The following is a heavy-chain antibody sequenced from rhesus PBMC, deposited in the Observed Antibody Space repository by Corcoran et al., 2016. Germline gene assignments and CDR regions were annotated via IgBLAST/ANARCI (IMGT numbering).Heavy chain of an antibody. J-gene: IGHJ4*01. D-gene: IGHD3-34*01. CDR1: VASISTYW. CDR3: ARLRVLTGGFIRVSDY. V-gene: IGHV4-80*01. Sequence: QVQLQESGPGLVKPSETLSLTCAVSVASISTYWWTWIRKPPGTGLVWIGEFSGTSGITYFNPSLKSRVTISKDASKNQFSLRLSSVTAADTAVYYCARLRVLTGGFIRVSDYWGQGVLVTVSS. CDR2: FSGTSGIT.